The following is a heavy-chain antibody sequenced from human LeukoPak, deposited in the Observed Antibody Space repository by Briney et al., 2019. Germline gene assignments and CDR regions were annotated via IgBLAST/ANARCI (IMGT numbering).Heavy chain of an antibody. CDR2: INTSGST. V-gene: IGHV4-4*07. J-gene: IGHJ4*02. CDR3: ARSDFWSAYYNY. D-gene: IGHD3-3*01. Sequence: SETLSLTCTVSGGSISGYYWTWIRQPAGKGLEWIGRINTSGSTNYNPSLKSRVTMSVDTSKNQFSLKLSSVTAAGTAVYYCARSDFWSAYYNYWGQGTLVTVSS. CDR1: GGSISGYY.